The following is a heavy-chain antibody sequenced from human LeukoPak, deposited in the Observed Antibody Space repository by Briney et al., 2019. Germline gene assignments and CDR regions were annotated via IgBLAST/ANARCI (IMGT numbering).Heavy chain of an antibody. V-gene: IGHV4-39*07. CDR3: ARCGGAQGDRRTYGDAFDI. Sequence: PSETLSLTCTVSGGSISSSSYYWGWIRQPPGKGLEWIGSIYYSGSTYYNPSLKSRVTISVDTSKNQFSLKLSSVTAADTAVYYCARCGGAQGDRRTYGDAFDIWGQGTMVTVSS. D-gene: IGHD3-16*01. J-gene: IGHJ3*02. CDR2: IYYSGST. CDR1: GGSISSSSYY.